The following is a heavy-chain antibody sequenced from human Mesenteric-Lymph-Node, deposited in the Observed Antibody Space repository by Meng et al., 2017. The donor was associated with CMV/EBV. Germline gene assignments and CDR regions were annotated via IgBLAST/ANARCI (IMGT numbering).Heavy chain of an antibody. J-gene: IGHJ4*02. D-gene: IGHD3-22*01. CDR3: ARYNHDSSGYYFDS. V-gene: IGHV3-74*01. CDR2: INSDGSRT. Sequence: GGSLRLSCAASGFPFSMFAMSWVRQAPGKGLEWVSRINSDGSRTSYADSVRGRFTISRDNAKNTLYLQMKSLRAEDTAVYFCARYNHDSSGYYFDSWGQGTLVTVSS. CDR1: GFPFSMFA.